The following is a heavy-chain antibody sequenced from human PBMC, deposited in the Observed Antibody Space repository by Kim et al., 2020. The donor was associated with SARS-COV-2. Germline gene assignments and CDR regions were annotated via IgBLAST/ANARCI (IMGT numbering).Heavy chain of an antibody. V-gene: IGHV3-20*01. CDR2: INWNGGST. D-gene: IGHD2-2*01. J-gene: IGHJ3*02. Sequence: GGSLRLSCAASGFTFDDYGMSWVRQAPGKGLEWVSGINWNGGSTGYADSVKGRFTISRDNAKNSLYLQMNSLRAEDTALYHCAREGAIVVVPAAMGESAFDIWGQGTMVTVSS. CDR1: GFTFDDYG. CDR3: AREGAIVVVPAAMGESAFDI.